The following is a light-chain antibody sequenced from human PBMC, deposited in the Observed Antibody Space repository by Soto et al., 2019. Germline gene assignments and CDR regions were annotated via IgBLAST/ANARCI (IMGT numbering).Light chain of an antibody. CDR3: QQRSNWPPWT. CDR1: QSVSGS. CDR2: DAS. Sequence: EIVLTQSPAILSLSPGEKATLSCRASQSVSGSLGWYQQKPGQAPRLIIYDASVRATGIPARFSGSGSGTDFTLTISRLEPEDFAVYYCQQRSNWPPWTFGQGTKVDIK. V-gene: IGKV3-11*01. J-gene: IGKJ1*01.